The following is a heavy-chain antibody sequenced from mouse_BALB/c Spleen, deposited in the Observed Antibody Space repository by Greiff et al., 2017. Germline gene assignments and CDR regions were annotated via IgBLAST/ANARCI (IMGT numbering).Heavy chain of an antibody. CDR2: ISSGSSTI. CDR3: ARKGGSWYYFDY. D-gene: IGHD1-1*02. CDR1: GFTFSSFG. Sequence: EVKLMESGGGLVQPGGSRKLSCAASGFTFSSFGMHWVRQAPEKGLEWVAYISSGSSTIYYADTVKGRFTISRDNPKNTLFLQMTSLRSEDTAMYYCARKGGSWYYFDYWGQGTTLTVSS. V-gene: IGHV5-17*02. J-gene: IGHJ2*01.